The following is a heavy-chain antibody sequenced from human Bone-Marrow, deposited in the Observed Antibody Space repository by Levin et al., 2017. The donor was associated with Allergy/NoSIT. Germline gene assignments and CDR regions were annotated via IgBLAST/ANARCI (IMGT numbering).Heavy chain of an antibody. CDR2: ISWNSGNI. D-gene: IGHD5/OR15-5a*01. J-gene: IGHJ4*02. Sequence: GGSLRLSCAAYGFTFDDHAMHWVRQAPGKGLEWVSGISWNSGNIGYADSVKGRFTISRDNAKNSLYLEMNSLRAEDTALYYCARDIKSTIPYFFDYWGQGTLVTVSS. V-gene: IGHV3-9*01. CDR1: GFTFDDHA. CDR3: ARDIKSTIPYFFDY.